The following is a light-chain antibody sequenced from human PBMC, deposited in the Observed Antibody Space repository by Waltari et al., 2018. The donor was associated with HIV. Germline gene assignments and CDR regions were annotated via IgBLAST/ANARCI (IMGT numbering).Light chain of an antibody. CDR1: QSVLYNSNNKSY. J-gene: IGKJ4*01. Sequence: DIVMTQCPDSLAVSLGEGATINCRSSQSVLYNSNNKSYIAWYQQKPGQPPKLLIYWASTRESGVPDRFSGSGSGTDFTLTISSLQAEDVAVYYCQQYYSTPLTFGGGTKVEIK. V-gene: IGKV4-1*01. CDR3: QQYYSTPLT. CDR2: WAS.